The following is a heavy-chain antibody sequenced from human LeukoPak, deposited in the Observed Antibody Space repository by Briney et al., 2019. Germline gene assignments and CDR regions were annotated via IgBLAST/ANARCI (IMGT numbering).Heavy chain of an antibody. CDR1: GFTVSSNY. Sequence: GGSLRLSCAASGFTVSSNYMSWVRQAPGKGLEWVSVIYSGGITYYADSVKGRFTISRDNSQNTLYLQMNNLRAADTAVYYCASRPPIFWGQGTLVTVSS. D-gene: IGHD3-3*01. J-gene: IGHJ4*02. CDR3: ASRPPIF. CDR2: IYSGGIT. V-gene: IGHV3-66*01.